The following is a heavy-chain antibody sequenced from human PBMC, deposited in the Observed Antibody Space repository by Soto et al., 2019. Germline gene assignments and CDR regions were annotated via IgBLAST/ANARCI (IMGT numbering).Heavy chain of an antibody. J-gene: IGHJ4*02. V-gene: IGHV1-3*01. CDR1: GNSFTTYS. CDR3: TSSEVRPSGGLIGSFDY. CDR2: FDAGNRIT. Sequence: GASVKVSCKASGNSFTTYSLHWVRQAPGQSLEWMGWFDAGNRITKFSQKFKGRITISRDTSASTAYMELSSLRSDDTAVYYCTSSEVRPSGGLIGSFDYWGQGALVTVSS. D-gene: IGHD3-16*02.